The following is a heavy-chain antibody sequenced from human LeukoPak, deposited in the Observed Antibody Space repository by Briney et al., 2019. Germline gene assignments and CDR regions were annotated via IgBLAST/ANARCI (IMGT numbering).Heavy chain of an antibody. CDR2: IKQDGSQR. Sequence: PGGSLRLSCAASGFTFGSWMSWVRQAPGKGLEWVANIKQDGSQRYYVDSVKGRFTVSRDNAKNSLYLQTISLRVEDTALYYCARDRTVTTFDSWGQGTLVTVSS. CDR3: ARDRTVTTFDS. V-gene: IGHV3-7*01. D-gene: IGHD4-17*01. J-gene: IGHJ4*02. CDR1: GFTFGSW.